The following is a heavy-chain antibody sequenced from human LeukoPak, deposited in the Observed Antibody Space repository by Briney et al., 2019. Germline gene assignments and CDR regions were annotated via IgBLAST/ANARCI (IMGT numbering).Heavy chain of an antibody. J-gene: IGHJ4*02. Sequence: GGSLRLSCAASGFTFSSYAMHWVRQAPGKGLEWVAVISYDGSNKYYADSVKGRFTISRDNSKNTLYLQMNSLRAEDTAVYYCARRGSYYRVDNWGQGILVTVSS. D-gene: IGHD1-26*01. V-gene: IGHV3-30-3*01. CDR2: ISYDGSNK. CDR3: ARRGSYYRVDN. CDR1: GFTFSSYA.